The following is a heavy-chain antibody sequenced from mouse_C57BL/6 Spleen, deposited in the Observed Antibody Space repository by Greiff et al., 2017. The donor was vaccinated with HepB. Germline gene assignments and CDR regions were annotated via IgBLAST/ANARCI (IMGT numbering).Heavy chain of an antibody. D-gene: IGHD1-1*01. Sequence: QVQLKQSGAELAKPGASVKLSCKASGYTFTSYWMHWVKQRPGQGLEWIGYINPSSGYTKYNQKFKDKATLTADKSSRHAYKQLSSLTYEDSAVYYCARSGYYYGSSSYAMDYWGQGTSVTVSS. J-gene: IGHJ4*01. CDR3: ARSGYYYGSSSYAMDY. V-gene: IGHV1-7*01. CDR1: GYTFTSYW. CDR2: INPSSGYT.